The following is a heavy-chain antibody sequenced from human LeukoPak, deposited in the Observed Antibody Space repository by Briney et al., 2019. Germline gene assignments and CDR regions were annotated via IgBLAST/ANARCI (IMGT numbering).Heavy chain of an antibody. CDR3: AREGGRSSWFDY. CDR1: GYTLTTYY. D-gene: IGHD6-13*01. J-gene: IGHJ4*02. CDR2: INPSGGST. Sequence: GASVKVSCKASGYTLTTYYMHWVRQAPGQGLEWMGIINPSGGSTSYAQKFQGRVTMARDTSTSTVYMELSSLRSEDTAVYYCAREGGRSSWFDYWGQGTLVTVSS. V-gene: IGHV1-46*01.